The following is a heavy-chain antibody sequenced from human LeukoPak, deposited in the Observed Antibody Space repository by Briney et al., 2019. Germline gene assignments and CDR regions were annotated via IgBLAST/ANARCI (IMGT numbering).Heavy chain of an antibody. CDR2: IYYSGST. CDR3: ATQHYDILTGYPRWFDP. V-gene: IGHV4-59*08. D-gene: IGHD3-9*01. Sequence: PSETLSLTCTVSGGSISSYYWSWIRQPPGKGLEWIGYIYYSGSTNYNPSLKSRVTISVDTSKNQFSLKLSSVTAADTAVYYCATQHYDILTGYPRWFDPWGQGTLVTVSS. J-gene: IGHJ5*02. CDR1: GGSISSYY.